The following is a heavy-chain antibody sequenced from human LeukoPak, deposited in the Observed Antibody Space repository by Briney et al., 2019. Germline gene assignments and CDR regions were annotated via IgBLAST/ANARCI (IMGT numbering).Heavy chain of an antibody. CDR1: GGSFSDYD. V-gene: IGHV4-34*01. CDR2: INQSGHT. J-gene: IGHJ4*02. D-gene: IGHD5-12*01. CDR3: ARRGYSGYDRGFDY. Sequence: PSETLSLTCAVYGGSFSDYDWSWIRQSPGKGLEWIGEINQSGHTNCDPSLKSRVTISVDTSKNQFSLKLSSVTAADTAVYYCARRGYSGYDRGFDYWGQGTLVTVSS.